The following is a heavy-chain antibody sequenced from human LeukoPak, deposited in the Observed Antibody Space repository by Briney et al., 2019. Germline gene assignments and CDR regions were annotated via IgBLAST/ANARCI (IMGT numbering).Heavy chain of an antibody. CDR3: AKDSYSSSWYDGYFDY. J-gene: IGHJ4*02. D-gene: IGHD6-13*01. V-gene: IGHV3-30*02. CDR2: IRYDGSNK. Sequence: GGSLRLSCAASGFTFSSYGMHWVRQAPGKGLEWVAFIRYDGSNKYYADSVKGRFTISRDNSKNTLYLQMNSLRAEDTAVYYCAKDSYSSSWYDGYFDYWGQGTLVTVSS. CDR1: GFTFSSYG.